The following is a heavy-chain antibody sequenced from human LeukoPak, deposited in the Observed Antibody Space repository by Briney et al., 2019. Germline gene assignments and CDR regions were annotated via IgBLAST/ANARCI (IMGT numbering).Heavy chain of an antibody. CDR1: GDSINKYF. CDR2: ISHNVNT. J-gene: IGHJ4*02. Sequence: PSETLSLTCTVSGDSINKYFWSWLRQSPGKGPEWLGYISHNVNTNYYPSLKSRVTISLDKSNNQFSLRLSSVTAADTTVYYCARGGPEDRTWRYYIDFWGQGILVTVSS. CDR3: ARGGPEDRTWRYYIDF. V-gene: IGHV4-59*01.